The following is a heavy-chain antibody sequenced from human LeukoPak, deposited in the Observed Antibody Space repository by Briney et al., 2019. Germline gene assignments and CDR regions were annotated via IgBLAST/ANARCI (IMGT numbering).Heavy chain of an antibody. CDR1: GGSISSSSYY. V-gene: IGHV4-39*07. J-gene: IGHJ4*02. CDR3: ARDRGYTYGRYHDY. CDR2: IYYSGST. Sequence: PSETLSLTCTVSGGSISSSSYYWGWIRQPPGKGLEWIGSIYYSGSTYYNPSLKSRVTMSVITSKNQFSLKLSSLTAADTAVYYCARDRGYTYGRYHDYWGQGTLVTVSS. D-gene: IGHD5-18*01.